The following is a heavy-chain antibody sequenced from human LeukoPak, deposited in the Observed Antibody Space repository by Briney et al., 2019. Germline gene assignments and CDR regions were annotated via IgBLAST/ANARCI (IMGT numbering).Heavy chain of an antibody. CDR2: IYSSGST. Sequence: SETLSFTCTVSGGSISSGGYYWSWIRQHPRKGLEWIGYIYSSGSTYYNPSLKSRVILSVDTSKNQFSLKLNSVTAADTAVYYCARDRYYFYMDVWGKGTTVTVSS. J-gene: IGHJ6*03. CDR1: GGSISSGGYY. CDR3: ARDRYYFYMDV. V-gene: IGHV4-31*03.